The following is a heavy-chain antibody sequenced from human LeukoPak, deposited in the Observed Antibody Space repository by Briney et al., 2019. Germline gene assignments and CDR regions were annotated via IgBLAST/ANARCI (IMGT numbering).Heavy chain of an antibody. J-gene: IGHJ4*02. Sequence: PGGSLRLSCAASGFTFSSYAMHWVRQAPGKGLEWVSAISGSGGSTYYADSVKGRFTISRDNSKNTLYLQMNSLRAEDTAVYYCAKATELGDGGNFDYWGQGTLVTVSS. V-gene: IGHV3-23*01. CDR1: GFTFSSYA. D-gene: IGHD7-27*01. CDR3: AKATELGDGGNFDY. CDR2: ISGSGGST.